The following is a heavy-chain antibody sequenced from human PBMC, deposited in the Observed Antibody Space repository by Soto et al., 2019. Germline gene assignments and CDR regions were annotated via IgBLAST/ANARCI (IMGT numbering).Heavy chain of an antibody. J-gene: IGHJ5*01. CDR2: IYYSGST. D-gene: IGHD6-19*01. V-gene: IGHV4-59*01. CDR1: GGSISPYY. Sequence: SGTLSLTCTVSGGSISPYYWSWIRQPPGKGLEWIGYIYYSGSTNYNPSLKSRVTISVDTSKNQFSLKLSSVTAADTAVYYCAREGYRSGWSGIGALNWFDSWGQGTLVTVS. CDR3: AREGYRSGWSGIGALNWFDS.